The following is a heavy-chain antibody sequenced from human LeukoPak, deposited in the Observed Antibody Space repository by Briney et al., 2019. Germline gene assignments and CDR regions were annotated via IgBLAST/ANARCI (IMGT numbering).Heavy chain of an antibody. D-gene: IGHD3-22*01. CDR2: ISAYNGNT. V-gene: IGHV1-18*01. J-gene: IGHJ4*02. Sequence: ASVKVSCKASGYTFTSYGISWVRQAPGQGLEWMGWISAYNGNTNYAQKLQGRVTMTTDTSTSTAYMELRSLRSDDTAVYYCARDLYYYDSSGYYSPFDYWGQGTLVTVSS. CDR3: ARDLYYYDSSGYYSPFDY. CDR1: GYTFTSYG.